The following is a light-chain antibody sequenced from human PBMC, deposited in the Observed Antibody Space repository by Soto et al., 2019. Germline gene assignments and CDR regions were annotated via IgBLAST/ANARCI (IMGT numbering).Light chain of an antibody. J-gene: IGLJ1*01. CDR1: SSDVGVYNY. CDR2: DVT. Sequence: QSALTQPAAVSGAPGQSITICFTGTSSDVGVYNYVSWYLQHPEKAPKLMIYDVTNRPSGVSNRFSGSKSVNTASLTISGLQAEDEADYYCSSYTSSSTLRVFGTGTKVTVL. CDR3: SSYTSSSTLRV. V-gene: IGLV2-14*01.